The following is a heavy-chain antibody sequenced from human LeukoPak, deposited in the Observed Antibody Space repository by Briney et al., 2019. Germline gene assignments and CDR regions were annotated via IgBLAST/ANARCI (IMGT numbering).Heavy chain of an antibody. CDR3: AAVGLPMTTVTNYYYYYGMDV. V-gene: IGHV1-58*02. Sequence: GASVKVSCKASGFTFTSSAMQWVRQARGQRLEWIGWIVAGSGNTNYAQKFQERVTITRDMSTSTAYMELSSLRSEDTAVYYCAAVGLPMTTVTNYYYYYGMDVWGQGTTVTVSS. CDR2: IVAGSGNT. CDR1: GFTFTSSA. D-gene: IGHD4-17*01. J-gene: IGHJ6*02.